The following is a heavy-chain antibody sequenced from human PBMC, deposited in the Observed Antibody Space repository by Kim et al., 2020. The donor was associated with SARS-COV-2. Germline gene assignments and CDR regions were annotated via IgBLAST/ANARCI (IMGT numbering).Heavy chain of an antibody. CDR1: GGSISSSSYY. Sequence: SETLSLTCTVSGGSISSSSYYWGWIRQPPGKGLEWIGSIYYSGSTYYNPSLKSRVTISVDTSKNQFSLKLSSVTAADTAVYYCARPHYYDSSGYTFPRGFDPWGQGTLVTVSS. J-gene: IGHJ5*02. CDR2: IYYSGST. D-gene: IGHD3-22*01. CDR3: ARPHYYDSSGYTFPRGFDP. V-gene: IGHV4-39*01.